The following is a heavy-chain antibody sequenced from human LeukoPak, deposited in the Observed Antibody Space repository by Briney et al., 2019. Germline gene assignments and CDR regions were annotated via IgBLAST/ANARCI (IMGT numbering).Heavy chain of an antibody. CDR3: ARFHQVLRYFDWPKYYFDY. CDR1: GGSISSYY. D-gene: IGHD3-9*01. J-gene: IGHJ4*02. CDR2: IYYSGST. V-gene: IGHV4-59*08. Sequence: SETLSLTCTVSGGSISSYYWSWIRQPPGKGLEWIGYIYYSGSTNYNPSLKSRVTISVDTSKNQFSLKLSSVTAADTAVYYCARFHQVLRYFDWPKYYFDYWGQGTLVTVSS.